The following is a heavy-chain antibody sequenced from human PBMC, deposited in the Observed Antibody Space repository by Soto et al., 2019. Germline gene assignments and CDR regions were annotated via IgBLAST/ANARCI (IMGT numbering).Heavy chain of an antibody. Sequence: QVPLQESGPGLVKPSETLSLTCTVSGDSISTYYWNWVRQPLGKGLEWIGYIYYLGRTNYNPSLRRRVTMSLDTSKNQISPNLSSVTAADTAVYYCARDLVGLTHFDYWGQGILVTVSS. CDR2: IYYLGRT. V-gene: IGHV4-59*01. CDR3: ARDLVGLTHFDY. CDR1: GDSISTYY. J-gene: IGHJ4*02. D-gene: IGHD2-8*02.